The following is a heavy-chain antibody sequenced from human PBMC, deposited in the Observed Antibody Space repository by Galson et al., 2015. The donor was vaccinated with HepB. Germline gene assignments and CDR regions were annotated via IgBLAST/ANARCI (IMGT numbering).Heavy chain of an antibody. CDR3: ARDPLPSNRDAFDI. Sequence: SVKVSCKASGYTFTGYYMHWVRQAPGQGLEWMGRINPNSGGTNYAQKFQGRVTMTRDTSISTAYMELSRLRSDDTAVYYCARDPLPSNRDAFDIWGQGTMVTVSS. V-gene: IGHV1-2*06. J-gene: IGHJ3*02. CDR1: GYTFTGYY. CDR2: INPNSGGT. D-gene: IGHD4-11*01.